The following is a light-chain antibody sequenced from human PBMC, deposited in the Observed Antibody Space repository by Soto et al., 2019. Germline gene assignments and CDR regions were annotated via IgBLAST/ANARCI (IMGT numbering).Light chain of an antibody. CDR3: CSWAGSNTFYF. CDR1: TTDVGSYNL. Sequence: QSALTQPASVSGSPGQSITISCTGITTDVGSYNLVSWYQQHPGRAPKLMIYEVSRRPSGVSNRFSGSKSGNTASLTISGLQAEDEADYYCCSWAGSNTFYFFGTGTKVTVL. V-gene: IGLV2-23*02. J-gene: IGLJ1*01. CDR2: EVS.